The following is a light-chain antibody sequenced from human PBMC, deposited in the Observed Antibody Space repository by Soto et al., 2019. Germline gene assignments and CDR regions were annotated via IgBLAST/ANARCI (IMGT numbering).Light chain of an antibody. CDR3: QQYNNWPPIT. J-gene: IGKJ5*01. Sequence: EIIMTQSPATVSVSPGERATLSCRASQSVSSNLAWYQQKPGQAPRLLIYGASTRATGIPARFSGSGSGTAFTLTISSLQSEDFAVYYCQQYNNWPPITFGQGTRLEIK. V-gene: IGKV3-15*01. CDR1: QSVSSN. CDR2: GAS.